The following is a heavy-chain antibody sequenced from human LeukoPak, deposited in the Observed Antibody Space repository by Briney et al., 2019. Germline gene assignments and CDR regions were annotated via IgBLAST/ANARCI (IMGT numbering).Heavy chain of an antibody. CDR2: INHSGST. Sequence: SETLSLTCAVYGGSFSGYYWSWIRQPPGKGLEWIGEINHSGSTNYNPSLKRRVTISVDTSKNQFSLKLSSVTAADTAVYYCARGLGDDFWSGYYNGYYMDVWGKGTTVTVSS. CDR1: GGSFSGYY. D-gene: IGHD3-3*01. CDR3: ARGLGDDFWSGYYNGYYMDV. J-gene: IGHJ6*03. V-gene: IGHV4-34*01.